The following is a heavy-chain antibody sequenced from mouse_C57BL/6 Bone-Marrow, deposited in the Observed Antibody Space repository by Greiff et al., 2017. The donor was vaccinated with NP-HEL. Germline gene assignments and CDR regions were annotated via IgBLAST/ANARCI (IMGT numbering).Heavy chain of an antibody. CDR1: GFSLTSYG. CDR2: IWSGGST. J-gene: IGHJ1*03. CDR3: ARNGGVYWYFDV. V-gene: IGHV2-2*01. Sequence: VQLQQSGPGLVQPSQSLSITCTVSGFSLTSYGVHWVRQSPGKGLEWLGVIWSGGSTDYNADFISRLSISKDNSKSQVFFKMNSLQADDTAIYYCARNGGVYWYFDVWGTGTTVTVSS.